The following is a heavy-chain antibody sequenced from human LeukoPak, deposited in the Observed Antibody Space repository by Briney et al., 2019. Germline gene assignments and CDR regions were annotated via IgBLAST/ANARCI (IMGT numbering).Heavy chain of an antibody. D-gene: IGHD2-2*01. CDR1: GFSLSSYD. V-gene: IGHV3-21*06. CDR2: ISFSSTYI. CDR3: ARADCPSSTCYLRRSWFDP. J-gene: IGHJ5*02. Sequence: GGSLRLSCAASGFSLSSYDMNWVRQAPGKGLEWVSSISFSSTYIYYRASVKGRFTISRDNAKNSLYLEMNNLRDEDTAVYYCARADCPSSTCYLRRSWFDPWGQGTLVTVSS.